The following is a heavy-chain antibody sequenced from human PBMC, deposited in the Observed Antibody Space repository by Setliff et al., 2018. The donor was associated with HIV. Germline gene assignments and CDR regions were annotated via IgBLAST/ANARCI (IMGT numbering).Heavy chain of an antibody. Sequence: GESLKISCAASGFTFSDYYMSWIRQAPGKGLEWVSAISGSGGSTYYADSVKGRFTISRDKSKNTVYLQMYSLRAEDTALYYCAKDRVGYCSSISCPGGFDYWGQGTLVTVSS. CDR1: GFTFSDYY. D-gene: IGHD2-2*03. CDR2: ISGSGGST. J-gene: IGHJ4*02. V-gene: IGHV3-23*01. CDR3: AKDRVGYCSSISCPGGFDY.